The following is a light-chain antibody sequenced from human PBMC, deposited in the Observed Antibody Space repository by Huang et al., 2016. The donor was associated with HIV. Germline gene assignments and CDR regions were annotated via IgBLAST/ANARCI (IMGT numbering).Light chain of an antibody. CDR1: QDINNF. CDR2: AAS. CDR3: QQYYSYRT. J-gene: IGKJ1*01. V-gene: IGKV1-8*01. Sequence: AIRMTQSPSSLSASTVDRVNITCRASQDINNFLAWYQQKPGKAPNLLIDAASILEAGVPSRFSGSGSGTEFNLSISCLQSEDFATYYCQQYYSYRTFGQGTQVEIK.